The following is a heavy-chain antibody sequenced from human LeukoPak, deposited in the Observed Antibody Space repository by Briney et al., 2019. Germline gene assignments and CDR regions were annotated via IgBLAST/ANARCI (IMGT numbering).Heavy chain of an antibody. Sequence: GGSLRLSCAASGFTVSSNYMSWVRQAPGKGLEWVSVIYSGGSTYYADSVKGRFTISRDNSKNTLYLQMNSLRAEDTAVYYCARDLGGSYYGPHYFDYWGQGTLVTVSS. CDR1: GFTVSSNY. CDR3: ARDLGGSYYGPHYFDY. D-gene: IGHD1-26*01. CDR2: IYSGGST. J-gene: IGHJ4*02. V-gene: IGHV3-66*01.